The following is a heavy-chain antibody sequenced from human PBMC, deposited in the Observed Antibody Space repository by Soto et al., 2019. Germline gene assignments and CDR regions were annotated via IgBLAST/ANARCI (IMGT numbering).Heavy chain of an antibody. D-gene: IGHD1-1*01. V-gene: IGHV3-23*01. CDR2: ISGSGGST. CDR1: GFTFSDYA. J-gene: IGHJ4*02. CDR3: AKAGGRRVVILEFHY. Sequence: EVQLLDSGGGLVQPGGSLRLSCAASGFTFSDYAMGWVRQAPGKGLQWVSGISGSGGSTYYADSVKGRFSISRDNSKSTLYLKMNSLRAEDTGVYYCAKAGGRRVVILEFHYWGPGTLVTVSS.